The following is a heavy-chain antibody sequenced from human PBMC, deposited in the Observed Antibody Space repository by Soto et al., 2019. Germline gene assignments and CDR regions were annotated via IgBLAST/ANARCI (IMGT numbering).Heavy chain of an antibody. CDR2: ISYDGSNK. Sequence: GGSLRLSCAASGFTFSSYGMHWVRQAPGKGLEWVAVISYDGSNKYYADSVKGRFTISRDNSKNTLYLQMNSLRAEDTAVYYCAKEAVAGPPPSYGMDVWGQGTTVTVSS. V-gene: IGHV3-30*18. CDR1: GFTFSSYG. J-gene: IGHJ6*02. D-gene: IGHD6-19*01. CDR3: AKEAVAGPPPSYGMDV.